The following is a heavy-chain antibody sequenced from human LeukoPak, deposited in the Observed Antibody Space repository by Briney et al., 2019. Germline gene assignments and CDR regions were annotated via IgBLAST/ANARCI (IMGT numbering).Heavy chain of an antibody. J-gene: IGHJ4*02. CDR1: GFTVSSNS. D-gene: IGHD4/OR15-4a*01. CDR2: IYSDNT. Sequence: GGSLRLSCTVSGFTVSSNSMSWVRQAPGKGLEWVSFIYSDNTHYSDSVKGRFTISRDYSKNTLYLQMNSLRAEDTAVYYCARRAGAYSHPYDYWGQGTLVTVSS. V-gene: IGHV3-53*01. CDR3: ARRAGAYSHPYDY.